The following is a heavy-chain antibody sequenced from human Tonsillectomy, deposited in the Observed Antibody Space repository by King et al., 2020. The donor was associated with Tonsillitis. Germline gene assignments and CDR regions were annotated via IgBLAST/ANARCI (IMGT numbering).Heavy chain of an antibody. CDR3: AKEDGGVIAYFDY. CDR2: ISGSGGST. V-gene: IGHV3-23*04. CDR1: GFTFSNYA. D-gene: IGHD3-16*02. Sequence: VQLVESGGGLVPPGGSLRLSCAASGFTFSNYAMNWVRQAPGKGLEWVSTISGSGGSTYYADSVRGRFTISRDNSKDTLYLQMNSLRAEDTAVYYCAKEDGGVIAYFDYWGQGTLVTVSS. J-gene: IGHJ4*02.